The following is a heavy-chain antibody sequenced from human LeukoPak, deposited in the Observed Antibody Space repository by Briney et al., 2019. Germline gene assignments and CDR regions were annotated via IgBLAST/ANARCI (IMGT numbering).Heavy chain of an antibody. J-gene: IGHJ4*02. D-gene: IGHD3-22*01. CDR2: ISSSGSTI. V-gene: IGHV3-48*03. CDR3: ARGVWKDYYDSSGYLWDDY. Sequence: GGSLRLSCAASGFTFSSYEMNWVRQAPGKGLEWVSYISSSGSTIYYADSVKGRFTISRDNSKNTLYLQMNSLRAEDTAVYYCARGVWKDYYDSSGYLWDDYWGQGTLVTVSS. CDR1: GFTFSSYE.